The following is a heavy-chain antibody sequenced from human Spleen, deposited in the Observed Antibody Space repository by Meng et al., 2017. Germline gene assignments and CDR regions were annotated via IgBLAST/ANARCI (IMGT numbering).Heavy chain of an antibody. CDR3: ARGSYGDHRSHWFDP. J-gene: IGHJ5*02. V-gene: IGHV4-31*01. Sequence: QVQLQESGPGLVKPSQTLSLTCSVSGDSIRSGGYYWSWIRQHPEKGLEWIGYIFYSGSTDSNPSLKSLVTISQDTSKNQFSLKMSSVTAADTAVYYCARGSYGDHRSHWFDPWGQGTLVPSPQ. CDR1: GDSIRSGGYY. D-gene: IGHD4-17*01. CDR2: IFYSGST.